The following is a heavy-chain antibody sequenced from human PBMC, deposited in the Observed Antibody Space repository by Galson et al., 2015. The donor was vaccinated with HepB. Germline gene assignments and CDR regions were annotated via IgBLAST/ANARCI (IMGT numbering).Heavy chain of an antibody. Sequence: SLRLSCAASGFTFSNYAMDWVRQAPGKGLEWVSVISSSGDRTYYADSVRGRFTISRDNSKNTLYLQMNSLRAEDTAVYYCARITFGELLGPFDYWGQGTLVTVSS. D-gene: IGHD3-10*01. V-gene: IGHV3-23*01. J-gene: IGHJ4*02. CDR2: ISSSGDRT. CDR3: ARITFGELLGPFDY. CDR1: GFTFSNYA.